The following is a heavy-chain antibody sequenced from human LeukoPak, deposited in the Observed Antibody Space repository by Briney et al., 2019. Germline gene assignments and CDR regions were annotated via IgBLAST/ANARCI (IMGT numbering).Heavy chain of an antibody. Sequence: ASVKVSCKASGYTFTSYGISWVRQAPGQGLEWMGWISDYNGNTNYAQKLQGRVTMTTDTSTSTAYMELRSLRSDDTAVYYCARDLWFGELSLFPGVGYFDYWGQGTLVTVSS. J-gene: IGHJ4*02. CDR3: ARDLWFGELSLFPGVGYFDY. CDR2: ISDYNGNT. CDR1: GYTFTSYG. D-gene: IGHD3-10*01. V-gene: IGHV1-18*01.